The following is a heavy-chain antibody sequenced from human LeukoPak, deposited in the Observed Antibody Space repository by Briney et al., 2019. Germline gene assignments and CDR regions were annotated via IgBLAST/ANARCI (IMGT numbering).Heavy chain of an antibody. V-gene: IGHV3-11*01. CDR3: AREREPVTTEFDY. J-gene: IGHJ4*02. CDR2: ISGSGSSTI. CDR1: GFTFSDYY. D-gene: IGHD4-17*01. Sequence: GGSLRLSCAASGFTFSDYYMNWLRQAPGKGLEWVSYISGSGSSTINYADSVKGRFTISRDNAKNSLYLQMNSLRAEDTAVYYCAREREPVTTEFDYWGQGTLVTVSS.